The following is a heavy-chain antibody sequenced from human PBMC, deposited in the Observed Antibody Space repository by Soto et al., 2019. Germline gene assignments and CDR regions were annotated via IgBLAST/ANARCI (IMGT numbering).Heavy chain of an antibody. CDR1: GGSVSSGSYY. J-gene: IGHJ6*02. V-gene: IGHV4-61*01. Sequence: SETLSLTCTVSGGSVSSGSYYWSWIRQPPGKGLEWIGYIYYSGSTNYNPSLKSRVTISVYTSKNQFSLKLSSVTAADPAVAYGASVGCRPSDHDFWSGYPHYYYGMDVWGQGTKVTVYS. CDR3: ASVGCRPSDHDFWSGYPHYYYGMDV. CDR2: IYYSGST. D-gene: IGHD3-3*01.